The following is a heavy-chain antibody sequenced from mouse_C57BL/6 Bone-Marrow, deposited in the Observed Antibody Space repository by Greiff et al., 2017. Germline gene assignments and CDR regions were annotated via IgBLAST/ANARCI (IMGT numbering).Heavy chain of an antibody. D-gene: IGHD2-5*01. CDR2: ISSGSSSI. V-gene: IGHV5-17*01. Sequence: EVKLVESGGGLVKPGGSLKLSCAASGFTFSDYGMHWVRQAPEKGLEWVAYISSGSSSIYYAVKVKGRFTISRDNAKNTPFLQLTSLRAEDTAIYYSARWDYSSGGAWFAYWGQGTLVTVSA. J-gene: IGHJ3*01. CDR3: ARWDYSSGGAWFAY. CDR1: GFTFSDYG.